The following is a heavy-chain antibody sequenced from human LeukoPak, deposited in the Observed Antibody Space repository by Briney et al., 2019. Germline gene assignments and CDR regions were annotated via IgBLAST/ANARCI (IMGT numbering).Heavy chain of an antibody. Sequence: PGGSLRLSCAASGFTFSTYSMHWVRQAPGKGLEWVAVTSYDGSSRYYADSVKGRFTISRDNSENTLYLQMNSLRPEDTAVYYCARDGKDTALKAMDYWGQGTLVTVSS. CDR1: GFTFSTYS. J-gene: IGHJ4*02. CDR3: ARDGKDTALKAMDY. D-gene: IGHD5-18*01. CDR2: TSYDGSSR. V-gene: IGHV3-30-3*01.